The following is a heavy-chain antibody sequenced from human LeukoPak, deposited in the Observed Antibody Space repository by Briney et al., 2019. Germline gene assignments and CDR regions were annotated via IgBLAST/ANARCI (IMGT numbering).Heavy chain of an antibody. V-gene: IGHV1-69*13. CDR1: GGTFSRYA. Sequence: SVKVSCKASGGTFSRYAISWVRQAPGQGLEWMGGISPIFGTANYAQKFQGRVTITADESTSTAYMELSSLRSEDTAVYYCAIITIFGVVAKGYFDYWGQGTLVTVSS. CDR2: ISPIFGTA. D-gene: IGHD3-3*01. J-gene: IGHJ4*02. CDR3: AIITIFGVVAKGYFDY.